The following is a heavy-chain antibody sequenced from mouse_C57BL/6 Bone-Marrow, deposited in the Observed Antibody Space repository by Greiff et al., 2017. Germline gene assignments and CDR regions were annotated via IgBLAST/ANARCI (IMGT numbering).Heavy chain of an antibody. CDR3: AREGGWLPYFY. CDR2: INPCNGGT. V-gene: IGHV1-53*01. J-gene: IGHJ2*01. CDR1: GYTFTSYW. D-gene: IGHD2-3*01. Sequence: QVQLQQPGTELVKPGASVKLSCKASGYTFTSYWMHWVKQRPGQGLEWIGNINPCNGGTNYNQKFKSKATLTVDKSSSTAYMQLSSLTSEDSAVYYCAREGGWLPYFYWGQGTTLTVSS.